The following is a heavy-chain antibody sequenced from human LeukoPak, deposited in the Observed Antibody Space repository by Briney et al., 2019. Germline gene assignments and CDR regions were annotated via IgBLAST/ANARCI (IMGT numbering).Heavy chain of an antibody. CDR1: GYPFTSYE. D-gene: IGHD3-16*01. J-gene: IGHJ1*01. CDR3: ARDLEDVTVFQH. Sequence: SVKVSCKASGYPFTSYEINWVRQAPGQGLEWMGRIIPILGIANYAQKFQGRVTITADKSTSTAYMELSSLRSEDTAVYYCARDLEDVTVFQHWGQGTLVTVSS. CDR2: IIPILGIA. V-gene: IGHV1-69*04.